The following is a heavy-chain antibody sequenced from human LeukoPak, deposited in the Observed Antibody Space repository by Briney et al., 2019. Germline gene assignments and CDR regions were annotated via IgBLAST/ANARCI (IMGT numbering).Heavy chain of an antibody. CDR2: INHSGST. J-gene: IGHJ6*03. D-gene: IGHD2-2*01. CDR3: ARGRTGYQLLPTKKDYSYYYVDV. V-gene: IGHV4-34*01. CDR1: DGSFNDYY. Sequence: PSETLSLTCAVYDGSFNDYYWSWIRQPPGKGLEWIGEINHSGSTNYNPSLKSRVTISVDTSKNQFSLKLRSVTAADRAVYYCARGRTGYQLLPTKKDYSYYYVDVWDKGTTVTVSS.